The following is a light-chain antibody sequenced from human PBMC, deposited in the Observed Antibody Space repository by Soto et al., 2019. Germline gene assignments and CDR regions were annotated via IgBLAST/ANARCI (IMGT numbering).Light chain of an antibody. J-gene: IGLJ2*01. CDR1: SSDVGTYKY. CDR2: DVS. V-gene: IGLV2-11*01. Sequence: QSALTQPRSVSGSPGQSVTISCTGSSSDVGTYKYVSWYQQHPGKDPKLMIYDVSQRPSGVPDRFSGSKSGNTASLTISGLQAEDESDYYCCSYAGRYSSVFGGGTKLTVL. CDR3: CSYAGRYSSV.